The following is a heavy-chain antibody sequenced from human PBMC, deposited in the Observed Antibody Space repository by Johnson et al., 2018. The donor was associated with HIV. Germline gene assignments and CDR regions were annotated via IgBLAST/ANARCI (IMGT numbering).Heavy chain of an antibody. D-gene: IGHD1-26*01. CDR1: GLTFSSYG. Sequence: QVQLVESGGGVVKPGRSLRLSCAAPGLTFSSYGLHWVRQAPAKGLDWVAVLSYDESIKYYANSVKGGFTIPKANSKNTRYLQMNSLRAEDTAVYYCAKDRRQASWERLDDAVDIWGQGTMVTVSS. CDR3: AKDRRQASWERLDDAVDI. J-gene: IGHJ3*02. CDR2: LSYDESIK. V-gene: IGHV3-30*18.